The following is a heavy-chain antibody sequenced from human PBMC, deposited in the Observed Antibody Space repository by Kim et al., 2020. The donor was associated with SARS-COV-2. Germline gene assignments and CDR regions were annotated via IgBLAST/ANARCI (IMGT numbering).Heavy chain of an antibody. CDR2: ISGSGGST. V-gene: IGHV3-23*01. J-gene: IGHJ5*02. D-gene: IGHD3-10*01. Sequence: GGSLRLSCAASGFTFSSYAMSWVRQAPGKGLEWVSAISGSGGSTYYADSVKGRFIISRDNSKNTLYLQMNSLRAEDTAVYYCAKSSQFRFGEEDRFDPWGQGTLVTVSS. CDR1: GFTFSSYA. CDR3: AKSSQFRFGEEDRFDP.